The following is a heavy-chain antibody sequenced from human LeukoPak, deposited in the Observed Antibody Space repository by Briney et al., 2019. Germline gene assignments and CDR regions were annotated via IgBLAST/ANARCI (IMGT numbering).Heavy chain of an antibody. Sequence: PSETLSLTCTVSGGSISSHYWSWIRQPAGKGLEWIGRIYTSGSTNYNPSLKSRVTMSVDTSKNQFSLKLSSVTAADTAVYYCARASITMIVEDAFDIWGQGTMVTVSS. D-gene: IGHD3-22*01. V-gene: IGHV4-4*07. CDR3: ARASITMIVEDAFDI. J-gene: IGHJ3*02. CDR2: IYTSGST. CDR1: GGSISSHY.